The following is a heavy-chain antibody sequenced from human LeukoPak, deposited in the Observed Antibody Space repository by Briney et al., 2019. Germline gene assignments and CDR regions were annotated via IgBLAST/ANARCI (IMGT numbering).Heavy chain of an antibody. CDR3: ARDPRGEYCTNGVCSKTTPQIFQH. CDR2: ISSSSSTI. V-gene: IGHV3-48*01. J-gene: IGHJ1*01. Sequence: GGSLRLSCAASGFTFSSYSMNWVRQAPGKGLEWVSYISSSSSTIYYADSVKGRFTISRDNAKNSLYLQMNSLRAEDTAVYYCARDPRGEYCTNGVCSKTTPQIFQHWGQGTLVTVSS. D-gene: IGHD2-8*01. CDR1: GFTFSSYS.